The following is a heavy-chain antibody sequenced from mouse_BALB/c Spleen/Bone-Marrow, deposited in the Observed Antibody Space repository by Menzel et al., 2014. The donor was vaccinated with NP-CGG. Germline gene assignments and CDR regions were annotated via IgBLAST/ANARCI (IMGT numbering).Heavy chain of an antibody. CDR2: ILPGRGST. CDR1: GYTFCSYW. V-gene: IGHV1-9*01. D-gene: IGHD1-1*01. Sequence: QVHVKQSGAELMKPGASVKISCKATGYTFCSYWIEWVKQRPGHGLEWIGEILPGRGSTNYNEKFKGKATFTSDTSSNTAYMQLSSLTSEDSAVYYCARWDTTAMDYWGQGPSVTVSS. CDR3: ARWDTTAMDY. J-gene: IGHJ4*01.